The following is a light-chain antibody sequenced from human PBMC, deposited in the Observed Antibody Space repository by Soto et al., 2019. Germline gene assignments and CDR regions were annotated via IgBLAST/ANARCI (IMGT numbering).Light chain of an antibody. CDR2: ATS. Sequence: DIQLTQSPSLLSASVGDRVTITCRASQGLNSYLAWYQKKAGKAPQLLIYATSTLQTGVPSRFSGSGSGTEFTLTIISVQPEDFATYYCQRLNSNLLFSFGPRTTVDLK. J-gene: IGKJ3*01. CDR1: QGLNSY. V-gene: IGKV1-9*01. CDR3: QRLNSNLLFS.